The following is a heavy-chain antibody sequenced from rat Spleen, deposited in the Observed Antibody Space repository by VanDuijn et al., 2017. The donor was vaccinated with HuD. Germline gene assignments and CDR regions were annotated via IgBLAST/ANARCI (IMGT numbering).Heavy chain of an antibody. D-gene: IGHD3-6*01. J-gene: IGHJ4*01. CDR1: GFTFSNFD. CDR3: TRENWVVDA. CDR2: ISSDGGRN. Sequence: EVQLVESGGGLVRPGGSLKLSCSVSGFTFSNFDMAWVRQAPTKGLEWVSSISSDGGRNFYRDSVKGRFTISRDNAKSTLSLQMNSLRSEDTATYYCTRENWVVDAWGQGASVTVSS. V-gene: IGHV5-20*01.